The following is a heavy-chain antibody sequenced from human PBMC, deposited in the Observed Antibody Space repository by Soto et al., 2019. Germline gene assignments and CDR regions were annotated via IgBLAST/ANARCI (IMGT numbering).Heavy chain of an antibody. J-gene: IGHJ6*02. D-gene: IGHD6-19*01. CDR1: GFTFSDYY. V-gene: IGHV3-11*01. CDR2: ISSSGSTI. Sequence: QVQLVESGGGLVKPGGSLRLSCAASGFTFSDYYMSWIRQAPGKGLEWVSYISSSGSTIYYADSVKGRFTISRDNAKNSLYLQMNSLRAEDTAVYYCVRSRVFIAVAGMATYYYYYGMDVWGRGTTVTVSS. CDR3: VRSRVFIAVAGMATYYYYYGMDV.